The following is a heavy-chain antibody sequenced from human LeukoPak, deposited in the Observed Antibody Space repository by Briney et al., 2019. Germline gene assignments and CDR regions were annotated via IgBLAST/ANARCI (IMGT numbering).Heavy chain of an antibody. CDR1: GGSISSGDYY. CDR3: ARDWGFGDSEDWFDP. V-gene: IGHV4-30-4*01. CDR2: IYYSGST. Sequence: SETLSLTCTVSGGSISSGDYYWSWIRQPPGKGLEWIGYIYYSGSTYYNPSLRSRVSISVDKSTNHISLEVTSVTAADTAVYYCARDWGFGDSEDWFDPWGQGTLVTVSS. D-gene: IGHD3-10*01. J-gene: IGHJ5*02.